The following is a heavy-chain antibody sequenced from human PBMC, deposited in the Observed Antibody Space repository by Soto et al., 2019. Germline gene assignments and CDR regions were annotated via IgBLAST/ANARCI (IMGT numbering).Heavy chain of an antibody. V-gene: IGHV3-48*01. CDR3: ARDRYGDYPSDYYHMDF. D-gene: IGHD4-17*01. Sequence: GGSLRLSCAASGFTFSSYSMNWFRQAPGKGLEWVSYISSSSSTIYYADSVKGRFTISRDNAKNSLYLQMNSLRAEDTAVYYCARDRYGDYPSDYYHMDFWGKGTTVTVSS. CDR1: GFTFSSYS. J-gene: IGHJ6*03. CDR2: ISSSSSTI.